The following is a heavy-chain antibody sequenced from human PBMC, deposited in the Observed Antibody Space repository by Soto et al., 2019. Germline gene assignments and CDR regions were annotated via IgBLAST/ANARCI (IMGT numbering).Heavy chain of an antibody. D-gene: IGHD6-13*01. Sequence: SETLSLTCTVSGGSISSGDYYWSWIRQPPGKGLEWIGYIYYSGSTYYNPSLKSRVTISVDTSKNQFSLKLSSVTAADTAVYYCARYPHLAAGIDYWGQGTLVTVSS. V-gene: IGHV4-30-4*01. CDR1: GGSISSGDYY. CDR3: ARYPHLAAGIDY. J-gene: IGHJ4*02. CDR2: IYYSGST.